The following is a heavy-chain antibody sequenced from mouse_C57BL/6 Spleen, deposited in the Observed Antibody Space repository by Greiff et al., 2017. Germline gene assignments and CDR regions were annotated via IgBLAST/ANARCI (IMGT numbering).Heavy chain of an antibody. CDR2: ISDGGSYT. CDR3: ARDGDGYYWYFDV. D-gene: IGHD2-3*01. Sequence: EVKLVESGGGLVKPGGSLKLSCAASGFTFSSYAMSWVRQTPEKRLEWVATISDGGSYTYYPDNVKGRFTISRDNAKNNRYLQMSHLKSEDTAMYYCARDGDGYYWYFDVWGTGTTVTVSS. J-gene: IGHJ1*03. CDR1: GFTFSSYA. V-gene: IGHV5-4*01.